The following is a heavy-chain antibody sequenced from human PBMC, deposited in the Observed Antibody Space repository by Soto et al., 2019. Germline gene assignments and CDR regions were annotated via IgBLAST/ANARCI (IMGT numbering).Heavy chain of an antibody. Sequence: SETLSLTCTVSGGSISSFYWSWIRQPPGKGLEWVGYIYYSGSTTYNPSLKSRLTISVDTSKNQFSLKLRSVTAADTAVYYCARLGRWLQALDSWGQGTLVTVSS. CDR1: GGSISSFY. CDR3: ARLGRWLQALDS. CDR2: IYYSGST. V-gene: IGHV4-59*08. D-gene: IGHD5-12*01. J-gene: IGHJ4*02.